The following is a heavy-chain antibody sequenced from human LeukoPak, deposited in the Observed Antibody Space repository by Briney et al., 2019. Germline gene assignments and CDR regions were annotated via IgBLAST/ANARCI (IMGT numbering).Heavy chain of an antibody. D-gene: IGHD6-19*01. J-gene: IGHJ4*02. V-gene: IGHV4-31*03. CDR3: ARAVSGRFDY. CDR1: GGSISSGGYY. CDR2: IYYSGST. Sequence: SQTLSLTCTVSGGSISSGGYYWSWIRQHPGKGLEWIGYIYYSGSTYYNPSLKSRVTISVDTSKNQFSLRLSSVTAADTAIYYCARAVSGRFDYWGQGTLVTVSS.